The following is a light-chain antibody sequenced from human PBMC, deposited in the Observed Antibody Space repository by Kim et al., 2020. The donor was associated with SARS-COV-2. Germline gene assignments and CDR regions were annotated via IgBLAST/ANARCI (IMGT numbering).Light chain of an antibody. Sequence: VSPGERATLSCRASQSLSTQLAWYQQKPGQPPRLLIYDASTRATGIPARFSGRGSGTEFTLTISSLQSEDFAVYYCQQYNSWPPVTFGQGTKLEI. CDR3: QQYNSWPPVT. CDR2: DAS. J-gene: IGKJ2*01. CDR1: QSLSTQ. V-gene: IGKV3-15*01.